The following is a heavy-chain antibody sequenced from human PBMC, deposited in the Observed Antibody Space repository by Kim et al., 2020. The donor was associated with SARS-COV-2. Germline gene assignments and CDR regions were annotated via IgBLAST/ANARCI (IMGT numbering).Heavy chain of an antibody. CDR1: GGSISSYY. CDR2: IYYSGST. D-gene: IGHD6-19*01. V-gene: IGHV4-59*13. Sequence: SETLSLTCTVSGGSISSYYWSWIRQPPGKGLEWIGYIYYSGSTNYNPSLKSRVTISVDTSKNQFSLKLSSVTAADTAVYYCARGYSSGWFDAFDIWGQGTMVTVSS. CDR3: ARGYSSGWFDAFDI. J-gene: IGHJ3*02.